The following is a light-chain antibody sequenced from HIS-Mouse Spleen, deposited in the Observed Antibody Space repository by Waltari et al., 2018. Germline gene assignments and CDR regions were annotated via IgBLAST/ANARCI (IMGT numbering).Light chain of an antibody. V-gene: IGLV3-21*03. CDR1: HLGRKS. J-gene: IGLJ2*01. Sequence: SYVLTQPPSVSVAPGKTARITCGGKHLGRKSAHWYQQKPGQAPVLVVYDDSDRPSGIPERFSGSNSGNTATLTISRVEAGDEADYYCQVWDSSSDHVVFGGGTKLTVL. CDR3: QVWDSSSDHVV. CDR2: DDS.